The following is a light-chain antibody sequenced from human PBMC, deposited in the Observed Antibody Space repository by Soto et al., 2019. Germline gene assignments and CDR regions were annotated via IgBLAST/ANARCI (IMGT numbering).Light chain of an antibody. CDR2: GAS. Sequence: EIVMTQSPATLSLSPGEGATLSCRASQSGSSKLAWYQQKPGQAPRLLIYGASTRATGIPDRFSGGGSGTDFTLTISRLEPGDFAVYYCQQFNSYPLTFGGGTKVDIK. V-gene: IGKV3-15*01. CDR1: QSGSSK. CDR3: QQFNSYPLT. J-gene: IGKJ4*02.